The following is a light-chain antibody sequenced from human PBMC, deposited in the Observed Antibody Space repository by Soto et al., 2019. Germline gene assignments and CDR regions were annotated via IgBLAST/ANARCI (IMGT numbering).Light chain of an antibody. J-gene: IGKJ1*01. CDR2: AAS. CDR3: QQSYSTPE. Sequence: DLQMTQSPSSLSASVGGRVSITCRASQSISSYLNWYQQKPGKAPELLIYAASSLQSGVPSRFSGSGSGTDFTPTISSLQPEDFATYYCQQSYSTPEFGQGTKVDIK. V-gene: IGKV1-39*01. CDR1: QSISSY.